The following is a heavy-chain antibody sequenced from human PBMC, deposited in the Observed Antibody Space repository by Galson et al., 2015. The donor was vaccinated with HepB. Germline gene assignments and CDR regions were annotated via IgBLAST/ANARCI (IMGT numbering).Heavy chain of an antibody. Sequence: SVKVSCKASGYTFTGYYMHWVRQAPGQGLEWMGWINPNSGGTNYAQKFQGWVTMTRDTSISTAYMELSRLRSDDTAVYYCARVGIRGSSGYYDYWGQGTLVTVSS. J-gene: IGHJ4*02. CDR1: GYTFTGYY. D-gene: IGHD6-13*01. CDR3: ARVGIRGSSGYYDY. V-gene: IGHV1-2*04. CDR2: INPNSGGT.